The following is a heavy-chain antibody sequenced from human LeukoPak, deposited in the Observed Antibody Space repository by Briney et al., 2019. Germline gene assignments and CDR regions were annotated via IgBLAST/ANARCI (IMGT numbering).Heavy chain of an antibody. CDR2: IYYSGST. J-gene: IGHJ4*02. D-gene: IGHD1-26*01. Sequence: SETLSLTCTVSGGSISSSSYYWDWIRQPPGKGLEWIGSIYYSGSTYYNPSLKSRVTISVDTSKNQFSLKLSSVTAADTAVYYCARRMAWEPFDYWGQGTLVTVSS. CDR3: ARRMAWEPFDY. CDR1: GGSISSSSYY. V-gene: IGHV4-39*01.